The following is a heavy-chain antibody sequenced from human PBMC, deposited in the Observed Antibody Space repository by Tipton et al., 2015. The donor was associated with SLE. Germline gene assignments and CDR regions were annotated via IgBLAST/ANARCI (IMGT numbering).Heavy chain of an antibody. CDR2: ISSSSSYI. V-gene: IGHV3-21*01. CDR1: GFTFSSYS. CDR3: ARDCYCGGGSCYAGNYYGMDV. Sequence: SLRLSCAASGFTFSSYSMNWVRQAPGKGLEWVSSISSSSSYIYYADSVKGRFTISRDNAKNSLYLQMNSLRAEDTAVYYCARDCYCGGGSCYAGNYYGMDVWGRGSTVTVSS. D-gene: IGHD2-15*01. J-gene: IGHJ6*02.